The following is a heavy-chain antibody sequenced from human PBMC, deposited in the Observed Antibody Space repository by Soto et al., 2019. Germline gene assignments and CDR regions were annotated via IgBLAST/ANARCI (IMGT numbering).Heavy chain of an antibody. CDR2: IIPIFGTA. CDR1: GGTFSSYA. V-gene: IGHV1-69*12. Sequence: QVQLVQSGAAVKKPGSSVKVSCKASGGTFSSYAISWVRQAPGQGLEWMGGIIPIFGTANYAQKFQGRVTITADESTSTAYMELSSLRSEDTAVYYCARGDRGGGRLPLRYGMDVWGQGTTVTVSS. CDR3: ARGDRGGGRLPLRYGMDV. J-gene: IGHJ6*02. D-gene: IGHD3-10*01.